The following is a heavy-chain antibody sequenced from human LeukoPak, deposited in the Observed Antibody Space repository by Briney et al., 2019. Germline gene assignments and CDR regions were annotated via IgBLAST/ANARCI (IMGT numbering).Heavy chain of an antibody. Sequence: ASVKVSCKASGYTFTGYFMHWVRQAPGRGLEWMGWLSPNSGVTNYAQRFQGRVTMTRDTSISTAYMELSRLRSDDTAVYYCARDIYGGSFRPLHSWGQGTLVTVSS. CDR2: LSPNSGVT. V-gene: IGHV1-2*02. CDR3: ARDIYGGSFRPLHS. J-gene: IGHJ4*02. D-gene: IGHD1-26*01. CDR1: GYTFTGYF.